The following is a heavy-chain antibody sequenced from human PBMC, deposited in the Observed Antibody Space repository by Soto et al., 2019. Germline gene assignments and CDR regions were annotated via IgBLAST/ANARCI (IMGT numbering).Heavy chain of an antibody. V-gene: IGHV3-48*02. J-gene: IGHJ6*02. CDR2: ISSSSSTI. CDR1: GFTFSSYS. CDR3: ANSSPGGDYYYYYGMDV. D-gene: IGHD6-13*01. Sequence: PGGSLRLSCAASGFTFSSYSMNWVRQAPGKGLEWVSYISSSSSTIYYADSVKGRFTISRDNAKNSLYLQMNSLRDEDTAVYYCANSSPGGDYYYYYGMDVWGQGTTVTVS.